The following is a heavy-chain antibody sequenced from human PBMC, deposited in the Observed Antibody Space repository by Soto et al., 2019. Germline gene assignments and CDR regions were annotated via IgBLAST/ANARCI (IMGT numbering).Heavy chain of an antibody. CDR3: VY. J-gene: IGHJ4*02. Sequence: SETLSLTCGVAGFSISPNYWAWIRQSPGKGLEWIGYIYYTGTTSYNPSLKSRVTLSLETSKSQFSLRLASVTASDTAVYYYVYWGQGTLVTVSS. CDR1: GFSISPNY. V-gene: IGHV4-59*08. CDR2: IYYTGTT.